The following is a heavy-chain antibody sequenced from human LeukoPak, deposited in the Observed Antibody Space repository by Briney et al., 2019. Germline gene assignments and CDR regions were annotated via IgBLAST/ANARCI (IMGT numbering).Heavy chain of an antibody. D-gene: IGHD3-10*01. CDR3: ARDTWGPGESNPGLFDY. CDR2: INHSGST. Sequence: PSETLSLTCAVYGGSFSGYYWSWIRQPPGKGLEWIGEINHSGSTNYNPSLKSRVTISVDTSKNQFSLKLSSVTAADTAVYYCARDTWGPGESNPGLFDYWGQGTLVTVSS. CDR1: GGSFSGYY. V-gene: IGHV4-34*01. J-gene: IGHJ4*02.